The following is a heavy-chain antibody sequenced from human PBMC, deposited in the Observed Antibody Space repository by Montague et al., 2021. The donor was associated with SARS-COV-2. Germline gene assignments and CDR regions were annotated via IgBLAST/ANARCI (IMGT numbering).Heavy chain of an antibody. D-gene: IGHD6-19*01. J-gene: IGHJ4*02. CDR2: N. Sequence: NNYAPXVRGRLTVNPDASKNEFSLELNYVTPEDTAVYYCVRYSGWFYFDFWGQGTLVTVSS. CDR3: VRYSGWFYFDF. V-gene: IGHV6-1*01.